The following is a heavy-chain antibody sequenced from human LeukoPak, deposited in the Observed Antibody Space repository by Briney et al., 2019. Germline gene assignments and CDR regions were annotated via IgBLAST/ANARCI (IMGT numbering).Heavy chain of an antibody. CDR1: GGTLSSYA. J-gene: IGHJ3*02. CDR3: ARGNGGNRHHAFDI. V-gene: IGHV1-69*04. CDR2: IITILGIA. D-gene: IGHD4-23*01. Sequence: SVKVSCKASGGTLSSYAISWVPQTPGQGHEWMGRIITILGIANYAQKFQGRVTITAYKSKSTAYMELSSLRAEDTAVYYCARGNGGNRHHAFDIWGQGTMVTVSS.